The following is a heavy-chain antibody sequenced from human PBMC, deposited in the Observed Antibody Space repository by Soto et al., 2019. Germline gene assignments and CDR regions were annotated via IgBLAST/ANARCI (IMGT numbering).Heavy chain of an antibody. J-gene: IGHJ4*02. D-gene: IGHD3-3*01. CDR3: ARGARFLEWYLDY. Sequence: SVKVSCKASGGTFSSYAISWVRQAPGQGLEWMGGIIPIFGIANYAQKFQGRVTITADESTSTAYMELSSLRSEDTAVYYCARGARFLEWYLDYWGQGTLVTVSS. CDR1: GGTFSSYA. V-gene: IGHV1-69*13. CDR2: IIPIFGIA.